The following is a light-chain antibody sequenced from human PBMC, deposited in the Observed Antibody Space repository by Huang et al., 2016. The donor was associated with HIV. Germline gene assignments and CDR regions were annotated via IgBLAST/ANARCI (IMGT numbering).Light chain of an antibody. CDR2: GAS. Sequence: EVVMTQSPATLSVSPGERTTLSCRASESVSSSLAWYQQRPGPPPRLLIYGASTRATGTPTRVSGSGSGTEFTLTISSLQSEDFAVYYCQQYNNWPPYTFGQGTKLEIK. CDR3: QQYNNWPPYT. CDR1: ESVSSS. J-gene: IGKJ2*01. V-gene: IGKV3-15*01.